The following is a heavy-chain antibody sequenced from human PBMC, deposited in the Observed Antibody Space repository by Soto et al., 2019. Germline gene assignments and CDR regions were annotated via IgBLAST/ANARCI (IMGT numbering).Heavy chain of an antibody. CDR2: ITGSNAST. CDR3: AYRTGLDY. J-gene: IGHJ4*02. Sequence: TGGSLRLSCAASGFTFSSYAMTWVRQAPGQGLEWVSTITGSNASTYYADSVKGRVNISRDNSKNTLYLQMNSLRAEDTAVYYCAYRTGLDYWGQGTLVTVSS. CDR1: GFTFSSYA. D-gene: IGHD1-26*01. V-gene: IGHV3-23*01.